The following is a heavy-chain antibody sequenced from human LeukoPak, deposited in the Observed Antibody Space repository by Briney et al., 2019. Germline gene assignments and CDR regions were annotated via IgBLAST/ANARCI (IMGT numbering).Heavy chain of an antibody. Sequence: PGGSLRLSCAASGFTFSIYAMHWVRQAPGKGLEWVAVISYDGSDKYYADSVKGRFTISRDNSKNTLYLQMNSPRAEDTAVYYCARRWSFDYWGQGTLLTVSS. V-gene: IGHV3-30*04. CDR1: GFTFSIYA. D-gene: IGHD4-23*01. CDR3: ARRWSFDY. CDR2: ISYDGSDK. J-gene: IGHJ4*02.